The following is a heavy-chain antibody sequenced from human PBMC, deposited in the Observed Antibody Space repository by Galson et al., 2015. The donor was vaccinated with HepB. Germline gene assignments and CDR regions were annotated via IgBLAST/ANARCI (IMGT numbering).Heavy chain of an antibody. Sequence: LSLTCTLSGGSISSYYWSWIRQPPGKGLEWIGYIYYSGSFKYNPSLKSRVTISIDTSKNQFSLKLSSVTAADTAVYFCARDWIGNAFDIWGQGAMVTVSS. J-gene: IGHJ3*02. V-gene: IGHV4-59*01. CDR3: ARDWIGNAFDI. D-gene: IGHD2-2*03. CDR2: IYYSGSF. CDR1: GGSISSYY.